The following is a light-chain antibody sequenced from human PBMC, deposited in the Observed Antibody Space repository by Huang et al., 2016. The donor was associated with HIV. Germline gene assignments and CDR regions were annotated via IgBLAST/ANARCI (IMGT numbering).Light chain of an antibody. CDR1: ESVSRNY. Sequence: EIVLRQSPGTLSLSPGERATLSCWAGESVSRNYLAWYQQKPGQAPRLLIYAASTRATGIPDRFSGTVSGTDFTLTINRLEPEDFAVYYCQQYGTSPWTFGQGTKVEIK. CDR3: QQYGTSPWT. CDR2: AAS. J-gene: IGKJ1*01. V-gene: IGKV3-20*01.